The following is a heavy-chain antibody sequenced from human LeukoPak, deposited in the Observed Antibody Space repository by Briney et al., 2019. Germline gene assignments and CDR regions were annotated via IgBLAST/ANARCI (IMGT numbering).Heavy chain of an antibody. D-gene: IGHD3-9*01. V-gene: IGHV4-61*01. Sequence: SETLSLTCTVSGGSISSGSYYWSWIRQPPGKGLEWIGYIYYSGSTNYNPSLKSRVTISVDTSKNQFSLKLSSVTAADTAVYYCARGGYFDWLLGRGYYYYYMDVWGKGTTVTVSS. J-gene: IGHJ6*03. CDR2: IYYSGST. CDR1: GGSISSGSYY. CDR3: ARGGYFDWLLGRGYYYYYMDV.